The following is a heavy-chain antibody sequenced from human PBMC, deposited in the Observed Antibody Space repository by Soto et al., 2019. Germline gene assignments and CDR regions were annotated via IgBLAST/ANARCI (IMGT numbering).Heavy chain of an antibody. J-gene: IGHJ5*02. D-gene: IGHD3-9*01. CDR3: VKVSTFYDILNGYYPPNSFDP. V-gene: IGHV3-64D*06. CDR1: GFTFSEYS. CDR2: ISSDGDIT. Sequence: GGSLRLSCSASGFTFSEYSMHWVRQAPGKGLQYVSTISSDGDITYYADSVKGRFTISRDNSKNTLYLQMNSLRPEDTAVYYCVKVSTFYDILNGYYPPNSFDPSGPGPLVSLS.